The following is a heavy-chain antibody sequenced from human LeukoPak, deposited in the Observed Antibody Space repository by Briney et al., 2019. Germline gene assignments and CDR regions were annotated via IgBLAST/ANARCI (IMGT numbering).Heavy chain of an antibody. Sequence: SETLSLTCAVYGGSFSGYYWSWIRQPPGKGLEWIGEINHSGSTNYNPSLKSRVTISVDTSKNQFSLKLSSVTAADTAVYYCARQRIDFWSGYYYFDYWGQGTLVTVSS. J-gene: IGHJ4*02. CDR2: INHSGST. CDR1: GGSFSGYY. V-gene: IGHV4-34*01. CDR3: ARQRIDFWSGYYYFDY. D-gene: IGHD3-3*01.